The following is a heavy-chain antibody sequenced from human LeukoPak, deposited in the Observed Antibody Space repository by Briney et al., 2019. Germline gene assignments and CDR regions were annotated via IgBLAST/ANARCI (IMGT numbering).Heavy chain of an antibody. CDR2: IAGNGGSK. J-gene: IGHJ4*02. V-gene: IGHV3-64*01. CDR1: GFSFSTYT. Sequence: GGSLRLSCAASGFSFSTYTMRWVRQAPGKGLEYVSGIAGNGGSKHYANSVKGRFTISRDTKNTVYLQMGSLRAEDMAVYYCAREYCTTNNCYNWGLGYWGQGTLVTVSS. CDR3: AREYCTTNNCYNWGLGY. D-gene: IGHD2-2*02.